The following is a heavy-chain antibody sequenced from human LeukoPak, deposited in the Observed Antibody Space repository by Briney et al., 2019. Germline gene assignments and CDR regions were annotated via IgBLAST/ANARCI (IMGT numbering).Heavy chain of an antibody. CDR1: GFTFSTYW. CDR3: ARSDWFDP. Sequence: GGSLRLSCAASGFTFSTYWMHWVRQAPGKGLVWVSRSDGSSTYYADSVKGRFTVSRDNAKNTLYLQVNSLRAEDTAVYYCARSDWFDPWGQGTLVTVSS. V-gene: IGHV3-74*01. CDR2: SDGSST. J-gene: IGHJ5*02.